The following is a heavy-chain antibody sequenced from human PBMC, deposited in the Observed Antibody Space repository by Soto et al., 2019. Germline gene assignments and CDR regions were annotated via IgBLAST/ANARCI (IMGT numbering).Heavy chain of an antibody. CDR2: IYYSGST. V-gene: IGHV4-39*07. D-gene: IGHD3-3*01. CDR3: ARVRGVYDFWSGYYNHYYYYGMDV. J-gene: IGHJ6*02. Sequence: SETLSLTCTVSGGSISSSSYYWGWIRQPPGKGLEWIGSIYYSGSTYYNPSLKSRVTISVDTSKNQFSVKLSSVTAADTAVYYCARVRGVYDFWSGYYNHYYYYGMDVWGQGTTVTVSS. CDR1: GGSISSSSYY.